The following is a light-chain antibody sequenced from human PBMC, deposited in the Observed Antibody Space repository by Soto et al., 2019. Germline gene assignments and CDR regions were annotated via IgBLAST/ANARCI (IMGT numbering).Light chain of an antibody. Sequence: QSVLTQPPSVSAAPGQMVTISCSGSSSNIGGNSVSWYQQLPGTAPKLLIYDDDKRPSGIPDRFSGSKSGTSATLGITGFQTGDEADHYCGSWDSSLSAYVFGTGNKVTVL. V-gene: IGLV1-51*01. CDR1: SSNIGGNS. CDR3: GSWDSSLSAYV. J-gene: IGLJ1*01. CDR2: DDD.